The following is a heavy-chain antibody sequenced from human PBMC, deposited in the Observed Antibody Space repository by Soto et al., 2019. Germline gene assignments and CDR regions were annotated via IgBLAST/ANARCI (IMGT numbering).Heavy chain of an antibody. CDR2: IYYSGST. D-gene: IGHD5-18*01. CDR3: ARGVGGYSYGRDYYGMDV. CDR1: GGSISSGGYY. Sequence: PSETLSLTCTVSGGSISSGGYYWSWIRQHPGKGLEWIGYIYYSGSTYYNPSLKSRVTISVDTSKNQFSLKLSSVTAADTAVYYCARGVGGYSYGRDYYGMDVWGQGTTVTVSS. J-gene: IGHJ6*02. V-gene: IGHV4-31*03.